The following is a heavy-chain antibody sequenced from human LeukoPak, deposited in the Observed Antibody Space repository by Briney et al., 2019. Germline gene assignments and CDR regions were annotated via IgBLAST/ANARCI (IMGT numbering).Heavy chain of an antibody. CDR1: GFTFSIYW. CDR3: ARDRTMVRGVQYYYYYGMDV. J-gene: IGHJ6*02. CDR2: IKQDGSEK. V-gene: IGHV3-7*01. D-gene: IGHD3-10*01. Sequence: GGSLRLSCAASGFTFSIYWMSWVRQAPGKGLEGVADIKQDGSEKYYVDSVKGRFTISRDNAKNSLYLQMNSLRAEDTAVYYCARDRTMVRGVQYYYYYGMDVWGQGTTVTVSS.